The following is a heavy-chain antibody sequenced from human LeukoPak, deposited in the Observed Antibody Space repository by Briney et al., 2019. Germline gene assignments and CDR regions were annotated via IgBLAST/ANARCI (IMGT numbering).Heavy chain of an antibody. Sequence: SVKVSCKASGGTFRSYAISWVRQAPGQGPEWVGGIIPIFGPPNYAQKFQGRVTITTDESTSTAYMELSSLRSDDTAVYYCARESLVQDIVVVPAARNNWFDPWGQGTLVTVSS. CDR2: IIPIFGPP. V-gene: IGHV1-69*05. J-gene: IGHJ5*02. D-gene: IGHD2-2*01. CDR1: GGTFRSYA. CDR3: ARESLVQDIVVVPAARNNWFDP.